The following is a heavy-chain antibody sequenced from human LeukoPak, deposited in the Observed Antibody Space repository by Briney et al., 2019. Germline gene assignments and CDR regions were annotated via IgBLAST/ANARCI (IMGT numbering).Heavy chain of an antibody. CDR1: GFTFSNYA. D-gene: IGHD7-27*01. Sequence: GGSLRLSCAASGFTFSNYAMTWVRQTPGKGLEWVSVISGGGDYTYYADSVKGRFTISRDNSKNTLYLQMNSLRAEDTAVYYCAKVNWGTFDYWGQGTLVTVSS. CDR2: ISGGGDYT. J-gene: IGHJ4*02. V-gene: IGHV3-23*01. CDR3: AKVNWGTFDY.